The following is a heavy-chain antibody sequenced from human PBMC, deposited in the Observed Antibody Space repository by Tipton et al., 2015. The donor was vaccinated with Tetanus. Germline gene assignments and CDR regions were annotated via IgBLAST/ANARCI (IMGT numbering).Heavy chain of an antibody. J-gene: IGHJ4*02. CDR2: IHHSWST. CDR3: ARDRGSYDWGDFDN. CDR1: GGSISSYY. D-gene: IGHD3-16*01. V-gene: IGHV4-59*01. Sequence: TLSLTCTVSGGSISSYYWSWIRQPPEKGLEWIGYIHHSWSTNYNPSLNSRISISTDTSKKQLSLKLSSVTAADTAVYYCARDRGSYDWGDFDNWRQGPLVTVSS.